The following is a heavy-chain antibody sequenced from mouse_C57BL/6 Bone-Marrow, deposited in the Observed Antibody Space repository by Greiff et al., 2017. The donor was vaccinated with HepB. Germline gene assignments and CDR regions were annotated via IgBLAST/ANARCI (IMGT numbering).Heavy chain of an antibody. V-gene: IGHV1-18*01. CDR3: ARKESNYVDWFAY. CDR1: GYTFTDYN. Sequence: EVQLQQSGPELVKPGASVKIPCKASGYTFTDYNMDWVKQSHGKSLEWIGDINPNNGGTIYNQKFKGKATLTVDKSSSTAYMELRSLTSEDTAVYYCARKESNYVDWFAYWGQGTLVTVSA. CDR2: INPNNGGT. D-gene: IGHD2-5*01. J-gene: IGHJ3*01.